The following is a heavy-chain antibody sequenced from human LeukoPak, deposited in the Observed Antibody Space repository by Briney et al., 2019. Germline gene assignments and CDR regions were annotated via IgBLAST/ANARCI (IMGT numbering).Heavy chain of an antibody. CDR2: IYHSGST. J-gene: IGHJ4*02. D-gene: IGHD1-1*01. Sequence: SETLSLTCTVSGYSISSGYYWGWIRQPPGKGLEWIGSIYHSGSTYYNPSLKSRVTISVDTSKNQFSLKLSSLTAADTAVYYCARFLGIQWNDVWWIDYWGQGTLVTVSS. V-gene: IGHV4-38-2*02. CDR3: ARFLGIQWNDVWWIDY. CDR1: GYSISSGYY.